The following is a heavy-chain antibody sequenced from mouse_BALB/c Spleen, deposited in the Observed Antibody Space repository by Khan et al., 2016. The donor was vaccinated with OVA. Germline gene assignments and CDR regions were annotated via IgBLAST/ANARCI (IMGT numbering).Heavy chain of an antibody. J-gene: IGHJ2*01. V-gene: IGHV1S81*02. CDR3: ARIKKILATYFDY. Sequence: QVQLQQPGAELVKAGASVKMSCKASGYTFTSYWMHWVKQRLGQGLEWFAETNPTNGRTYYTEKFKSKATLTVDKSSSTAYMLLSGPTFQDSAVYYCARIKKILATYFDYCGQGTTLTVSS. CDR2: TNPTNGRT. CDR1: GYTFTSYW. D-gene: IGHD1-1*01.